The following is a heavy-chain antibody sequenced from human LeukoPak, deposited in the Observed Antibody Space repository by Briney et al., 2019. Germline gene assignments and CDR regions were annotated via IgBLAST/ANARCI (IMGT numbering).Heavy chain of an antibody. Sequence: GASAKVSCKASGGAFSSYAISWVRQAPGQGLELMEGIIPIFGTANYAQKFQGRVTITTDESTSTAYMELSSLRSEDTAVYYCARHSSGWWDYYFDYWGQGTLVTVSS. D-gene: IGHD6-19*01. V-gene: IGHV1-69*05. J-gene: IGHJ4*02. CDR2: IIPIFGTA. CDR1: GGAFSSYA. CDR3: ARHSSGWWDYYFDY.